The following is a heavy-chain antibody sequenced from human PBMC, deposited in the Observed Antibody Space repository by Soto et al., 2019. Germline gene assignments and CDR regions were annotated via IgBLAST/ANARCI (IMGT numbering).Heavy chain of an antibody. Sequence: GGSLRLSCAASGFTFSSYGMHWVRQAPGKGLEWVAVIWYDGSNKYYADSVKGRFTISRDNSKNTLYLQMNSLRAEDTAVYYCARGEPAYIVVVVAATGAGGDFDYWGQGTLVTVSS. CDR2: IWYDGSNK. V-gene: IGHV3-33*01. CDR1: GFTFSSYG. D-gene: IGHD2-15*01. J-gene: IGHJ4*02. CDR3: ARGEPAYIVVVVAATGAGGDFDY.